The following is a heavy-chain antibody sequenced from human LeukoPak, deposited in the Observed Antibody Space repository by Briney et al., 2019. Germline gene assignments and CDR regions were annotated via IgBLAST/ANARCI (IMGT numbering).Heavy chain of an antibody. CDR2: ISGSGGST. D-gene: IGHD3-22*01. Sequence: PRGSPRLSCAASGFTFSSYAMSWAGQAPGKGLEWVSAISGSGGSTYYADSVKGRFTISRDNSKNTLYLQMNSLRAEDTAVYYCAKGYTMIVVVTNFDYWGQGTLVTVSS. CDR1: GFTFSSYA. V-gene: IGHV3-23*01. CDR3: AKGYTMIVVVTNFDY. J-gene: IGHJ4*02.